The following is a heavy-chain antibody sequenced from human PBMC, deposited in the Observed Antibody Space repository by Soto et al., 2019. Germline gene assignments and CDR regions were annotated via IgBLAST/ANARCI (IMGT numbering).Heavy chain of an antibody. J-gene: IGHJ6*03. Sequence: GESLKISCAASGFTFSSYGMHWVRQAPGKGLEWVAVIWYDGSNKYYADSVKGRFTISRDNSKNTLYLQMNSLRAEDTAVYYCARDSSSWYEGYYYYYMDVWGKGTTVTVSS. CDR1: GFTFSSYG. V-gene: IGHV3-33*01. CDR2: IWYDGSNK. CDR3: ARDSSSWYEGYYYYYMDV. D-gene: IGHD6-13*01.